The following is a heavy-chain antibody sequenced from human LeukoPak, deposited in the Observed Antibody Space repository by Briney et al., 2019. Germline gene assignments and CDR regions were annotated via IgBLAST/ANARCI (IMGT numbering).Heavy chain of an antibody. Sequence: GASVKVSCKVSGYTLTELSMHWVRRAPGKGLEWMGGFDPEDGETIYAQKLQGRVTMTEDTSTGTAYMELSSLRSEETAVYYCEKVVPDAYYNWFDPWGQGTLVTVSS. CDR3: EKVVPDAYYNWFDP. CDR1: GYTLTELS. J-gene: IGHJ5*02. CDR2: FDPEDGET. D-gene: IGHD2-2*01. V-gene: IGHV1-24*01.